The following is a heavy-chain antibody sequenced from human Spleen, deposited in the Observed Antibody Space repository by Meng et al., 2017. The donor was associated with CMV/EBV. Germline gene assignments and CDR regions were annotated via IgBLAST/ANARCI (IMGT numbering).Heavy chain of an antibody. CDR1: GGSFSGYN. D-gene: IGHD6-13*01. CDR2: INHSGST. Sequence: GSLRLSCAVYGGSFSGYNWSWIRQPPGKGLEWIGEINHSGSTNYNPSLKSRVTISVDTSKNQCSLKLSSVTAADTAVYYCARGRIAAAGMGYWGQGTLVTISS. J-gene: IGHJ4*02. V-gene: IGHV4-34*01. CDR3: ARGRIAAAGMGY.